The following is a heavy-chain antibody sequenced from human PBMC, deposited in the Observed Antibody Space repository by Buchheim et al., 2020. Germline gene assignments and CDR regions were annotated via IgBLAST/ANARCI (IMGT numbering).Heavy chain of an antibody. J-gene: IGHJ4*02. CDR3: ASDWNYKIDY. CDR1: GITFSSYV. D-gene: IGHD3-10*01. V-gene: IGHV3-74*01. CDR2: IAHDGSVT. Sequence: EVQLVESGGGLVQPGGSLRLSCAASGITFSSYVMHWVRQAPGTGLVWVSRIAHDGSVTNFADSVKGRFTISRDNAKNTVYLQMNSLRAEDTAIYYYASDWNYKIDYWGQGTL.